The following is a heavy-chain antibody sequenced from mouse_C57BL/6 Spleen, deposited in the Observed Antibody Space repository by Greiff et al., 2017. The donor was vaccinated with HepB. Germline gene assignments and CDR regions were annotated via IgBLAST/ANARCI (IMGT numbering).Heavy chain of an antibody. CDR1: GFSFNTYA. CDR3: VRRGDLSSFDV. CDR2: IRSKSNNYAT. J-gene: IGHJ1*03. D-gene: IGHD3-3*01. Sequence: EVMLVESGGGLVQPKGSLKLSCAASGFSFNTYAMNWVRQAPGKGLEWVARIRSKSNNYATYYADSVKDRFTISRDDSESMLYLQMNNLKTEDTAMYYCVRRGDLSSFDVWGTGTTVTVSS. V-gene: IGHV10-1*01.